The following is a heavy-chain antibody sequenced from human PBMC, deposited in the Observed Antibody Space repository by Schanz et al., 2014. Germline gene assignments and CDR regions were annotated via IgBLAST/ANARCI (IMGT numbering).Heavy chain of an antibody. Sequence: QVQLQESGPGLVKPSQTLSLTCAVSGGSISSGGYSWSWIRQPPGKGLEWIGYIFFSGATHQNPSLKSRISISIDTSKNQFSLDLTSVTAADTAVYYCARGGFWGSYYGLFDYWGQGALVTVSS. J-gene: IGHJ4*02. V-gene: IGHV4-30-4*07. CDR1: GGSISSGGYS. CDR2: IFFSGAT. D-gene: IGHD1-26*01. CDR3: ARGGFWGSYYGLFDY.